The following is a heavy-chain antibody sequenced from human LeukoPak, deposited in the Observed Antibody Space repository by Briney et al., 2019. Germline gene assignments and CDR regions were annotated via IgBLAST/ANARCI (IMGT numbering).Heavy chain of an antibody. Sequence: GASVKVSCKASGYTFTGYYMHWVRQAPGQGLEWMGWINPNSGGTNYAQKFQGRVTMTRDTSISTACMELSRLRSDDTAVYYCARSRYCSSTSCYSFDYWGQGTLVTVSS. V-gene: IGHV1-2*02. CDR2: INPNSGGT. CDR1: GYTFTGYY. CDR3: ARSRYCSSTSCYSFDY. D-gene: IGHD2-2*01. J-gene: IGHJ4*02.